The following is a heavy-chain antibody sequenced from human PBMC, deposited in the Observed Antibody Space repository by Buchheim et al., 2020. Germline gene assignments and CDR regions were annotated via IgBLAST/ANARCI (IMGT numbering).Heavy chain of an antibody. V-gene: IGHV4-4*02. J-gene: IGHJ6*02. CDR3: ARSPRDYYYGMDV. CDR1: GASVSSGSW. Sequence: QVQLQESGPGLVKPSGTLSLTCDVSGASVSSGSWWAWVRQPPGKGLEWLGEMHHGGSTNYNPSLKSRVTISVDKSTNQFSLKVTSVTAADTAVYYCARSPRDYYYGMDVWGQGTT. CDR2: MHHGGST.